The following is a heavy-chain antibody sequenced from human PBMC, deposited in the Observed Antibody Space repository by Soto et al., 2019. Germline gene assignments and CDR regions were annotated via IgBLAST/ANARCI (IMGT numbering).Heavy chain of an antibody. CDR3: XXXXXWLGEGSGGLDV. CDR1: GNTLTGHF. J-gene: IGHJ6*02. Sequence: QLQLVQSGAEVKRPGASVRVSCKASGNTLTGHFLHWVRQARGQGLEWMGWLNSNSGGTKIAQKFQGRLAMTRDTSIPTAYMELSRLRSDDTXXXXXXXXXXWLGEGSGGLDVXX. D-gene: IGHD3-10*01. CDR2: LNSNSGGT. V-gene: IGHV1-2*02.